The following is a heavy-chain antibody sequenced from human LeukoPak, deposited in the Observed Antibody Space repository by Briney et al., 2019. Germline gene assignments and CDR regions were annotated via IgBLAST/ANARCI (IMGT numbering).Heavy chain of an antibody. V-gene: IGHV1-2*02. CDR1: GYSFTAFN. Sequence: ASVTVSCKTSGYSFTAFNIYWGRHAPGQGLEWMGWVHPRRGDTNYAQKFQGRVTMTRDTSISTAYLDLSSLRSDDTAVYYCARDGDYGTGSYYRGCIDSWGQGTPVTVSP. D-gene: IGHD3-10*01. J-gene: IGHJ4*02. CDR3: ARDGDYGTGSYYRGCIDS. CDR2: VHPRRGDT.